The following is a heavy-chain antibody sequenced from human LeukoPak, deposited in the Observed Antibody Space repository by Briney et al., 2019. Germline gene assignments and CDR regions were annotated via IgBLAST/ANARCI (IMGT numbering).Heavy chain of an antibody. J-gene: IGHJ5*02. CDR2: ISAYNGNT. D-gene: IGHD6-6*01. V-gene: IGHV1-18*01. CDR3: ARGVYSSSSNWFDP. CDR1: GGTFSSYA. Sequence: GASVKVSCKASGGTFSSYAISWVRQAPGQGLEWMGWISAYNGNTNYAQKLQGRVTMTTDTSTSTACMELRSLRSDDTAVYYCARGVYSSSSNWFDPWGQGTPVTVSS.